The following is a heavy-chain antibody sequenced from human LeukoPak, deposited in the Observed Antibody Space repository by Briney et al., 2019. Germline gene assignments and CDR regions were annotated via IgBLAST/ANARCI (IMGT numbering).Heavy chain of an antibody. D-gene: IGHD3-16*01. CDR2: ISSSSSTI. V-gene: IGHV3-48*03. J-gene: IGHJ3*02. Sequence: GGSLRLSCAASGFTFSSYELYWVRQAPGKGLEWISYISSSSSTIKYADSVRGRFTVSRADARESLFLQVNSLRAEDTAIYYCGASRQYVGAFDIWGQGTLVTVPS. CDR1: GFTFSSYE. CDR3: GASRQYVGAFDI.